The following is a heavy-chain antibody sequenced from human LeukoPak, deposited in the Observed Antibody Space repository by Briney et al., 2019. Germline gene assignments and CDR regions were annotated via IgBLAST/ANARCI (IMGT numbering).Heavy chain of an antibody. D-gene: IGHD5-18*01. V-gene: IGHV4-34*01. CDR3: ARGQKYRSGYTVTELGSGYFDN. J-gene: IGHJ4*02. CDR1: GGSFSVYY. CDR2: INHSGST. Sequence: SETLSLTCAVYGGSFSVYYWSWIRQPPGRWLEWLGEINHSGSTNYTPSHKSRDTIPVDTSKNQFSLMLSSVTAADTAVYYCARGQKYRSGYTVTELGSGYFDNWGQGTLVTVSS.